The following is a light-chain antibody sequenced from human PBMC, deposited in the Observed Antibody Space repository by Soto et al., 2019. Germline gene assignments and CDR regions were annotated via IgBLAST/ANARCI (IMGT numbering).Light chain of an antibody. Sequence: QSVLTQPASVSGSPGQSITISCTGNSNDIGGYNYVSWYQQHPGKAPKLMIYDVSNRPSGVSNRFSGSKSGNTASLTISGLQAEDEADYYCSSYTSSSTLNVVFGGGTKVTVL. CDR2: DVS. J-gene: IGLJ2*01. V-gene: IGLV2-14*01. CDR1: SNDIGGYNY. CDR3: SSYTSSSTLNVV.